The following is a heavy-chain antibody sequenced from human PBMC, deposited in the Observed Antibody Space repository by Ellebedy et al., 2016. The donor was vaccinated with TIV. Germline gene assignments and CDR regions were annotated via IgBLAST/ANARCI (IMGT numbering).Heavy chain of an antibody. CDR2: NSGSGAMT. Sequence: PGGSLRLSCAASGFTLSNYAISWVRQAPGKGLEWVSSNSGSGAMTFYADSVKGRVTTSRDNSNNTLDLQMNSLRDEDTAVYYCATLLLWFGNSYYFDMDVWGQGTTVIVSS. D-gene: IGHD3-10*01. J-gene: IGHJ6*02. CDR3: ATLLLWFGNSYYFDMDV. V-gene: IGHV3-23*01. CDR1: GFTLSNYA.